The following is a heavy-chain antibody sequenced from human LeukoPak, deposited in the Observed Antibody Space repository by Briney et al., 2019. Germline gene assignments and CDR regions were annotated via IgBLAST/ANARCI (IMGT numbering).Heavy chain of an antibody. J-gene: IGHJ5*02. CDR3: AKDPGDYSHNWFDP. D-gene: IGHD4-11*01. V-gene: IGHV3-23*01. CDR1: GFTFSSYA. Sequence: GGSLRLSCAASGFTFSSYAMHWVRQAPGKGLEWVSAISGSGGSTYYADSVKGRFTISRDNSKNTLYLQMNSLRAEDTAVYYCAKDPGDYSHNWFDPWGQGTLVTVSS. CDR2: ISGSGGST.